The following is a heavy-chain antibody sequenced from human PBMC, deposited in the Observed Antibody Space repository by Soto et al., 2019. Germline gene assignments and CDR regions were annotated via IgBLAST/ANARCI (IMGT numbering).Heavy chain of an antibody. CDR3: AKSGVVVAAALYYSDY. Sequence: PGGSLRLSCEASGFTFSSYAMSWVRQAPGKGLEWVSAISGSGGSTYYADSVKGRFTISRDNSRNTLYPQMNSLRAEDTAVYYCAKSGVVVAAALYYSDYWGQGTLVTVSS. J-gene: IGHJ4*02. D-gene: IGHD2-15*01. CDR2: ISGSGGST. V-gene: IGHV3-23*01. CDR1: GFTFSSYA.